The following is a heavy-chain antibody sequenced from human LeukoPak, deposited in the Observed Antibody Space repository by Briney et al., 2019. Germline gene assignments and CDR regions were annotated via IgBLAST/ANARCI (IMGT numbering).Heavy chain of an antibody. CDR1: GFTFSSYA. CDR3: ARDRLGYSSGWTPGWSN. Sequence: GRSLRLSCAASGFTFSSYAMHWVRQAPGKGLEWVSYISSSSSTIYYADSVKGRFTISRDNAKNSLYLQMNSLRAEDTAVYYCARDRLGYSSGWTPGWSNWGQGTLVTVSS. D-gene: IGHD6-19*01. CDR2: ISSSSSTI. J-gene: IGHJ4*02. V-gene: IGHV3-48*01.